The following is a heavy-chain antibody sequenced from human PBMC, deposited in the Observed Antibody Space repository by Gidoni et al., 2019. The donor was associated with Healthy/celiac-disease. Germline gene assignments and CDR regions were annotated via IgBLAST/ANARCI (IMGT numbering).Heavy chain of an antibody. CDR1: GYSFTSYW. CDR2: IYPGDSDT. Sequence: EVQRVQSGAEVKKHGEYLKISCKGAGYSFTSYWIGWVRQMPGKGLEWMWIIYPGDSDTRYSPSFPRQVTISADKSISTAYLPWSSLKASDTSRYYCASHNYGGYYYYGMDVWCQGTTVTFSS. D-gene: IGHD4-17*01. J-gene: IGHJ6*02. CDR3: ASHNYGGYYYYGMDV. V-gene: IGHV5-51*01.